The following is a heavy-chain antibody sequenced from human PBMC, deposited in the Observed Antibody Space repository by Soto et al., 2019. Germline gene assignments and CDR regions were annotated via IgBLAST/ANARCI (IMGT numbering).Heavy chain of an antibody. Sequence: LRLSCAASGFTFRGDAMSWVRQAPGKGLEWVSSISGSGEMTHYADSVKGRFTISRDNAKNTLYLQMESLRAEDTALYYCARSEMTYNWNDWGQGALVTVSS. D-gene: IGHD1-20*01. J-gene: IGHJ4*02. V-gene: IGHV3-23*01. CDR3: ARSEMTYNWND. CDR2: ISGSGEMT. CDR1: GFTFRGDA.